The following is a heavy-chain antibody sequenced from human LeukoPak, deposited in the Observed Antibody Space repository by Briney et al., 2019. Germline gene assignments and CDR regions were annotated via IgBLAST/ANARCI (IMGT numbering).Heavy chain of an antibody. CDR1: GFTLSDHY. J-gene: IGHJ4*02. Sequence: GESMRLSCAASGFTLSDHYMDWVRQAPGKGLEWVGRIRNKARSYTTEYAASVKGRFTISRDDSKISLDLQMNSLKTEDTAVYYCTRAGGTYSFEYRGQGTLVTVSA. CDR2: IRNKARSYTT. V-gene: IGHV3-72*01. D-gene: IGHD1-26*01. CDR3: TRAGGTYSFEY.